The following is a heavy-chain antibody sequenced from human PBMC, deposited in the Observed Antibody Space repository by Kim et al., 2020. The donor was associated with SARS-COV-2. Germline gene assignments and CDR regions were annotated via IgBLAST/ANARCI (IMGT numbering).Heavy chain of an antibody. CDR3: ARDYFCRDTNCEDCFDP. CDR1: GYSYTNYG. Sequence: ASVKVSCKASGYSYTNYGISWVRQAPGQGLEWMGWVSAYEDSPNFAQKFQDRVTMTTDTSTTTAYLVLRRLTSDDTAVYYCARDYFCRDTNCEDCFDPWGQGTLVTVSS. D-gene: IGHD3-16*02. V-gene: IGHV1-18*04. CDR2: VSAYEDSP. J-gene: IGHJ5*02.